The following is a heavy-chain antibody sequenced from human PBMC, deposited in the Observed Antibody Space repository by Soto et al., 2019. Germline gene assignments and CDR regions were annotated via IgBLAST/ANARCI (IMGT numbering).Heavy chain of an antibody. J-gene: IGHJ6*02. Sequence: VGSLRLSCAASGFTFSSYGMHWVRQAPGKGLEWVAVIPYDGSNKYYADSVKGRFTISRDNSKNTLYLQMNSLRAEDTAVYYCAKGDYYDSSGPGFYYYGMDVWGQGTTVTVSS. CDR3: AKGDYYDSSGPGFYYYGMDV. V-gene: IGHV3-30*18. D-gene: IGHD3-22*01. CDR1: GFTFSSYG. CDR2: IPYDGSNK.